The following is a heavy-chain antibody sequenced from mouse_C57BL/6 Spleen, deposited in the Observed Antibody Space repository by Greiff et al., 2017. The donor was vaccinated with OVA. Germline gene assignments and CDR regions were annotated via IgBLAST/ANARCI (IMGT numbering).Heavy chain of an antibody. J-gene: IGHJ1*03. D-gene: IGHD4-1*01. V-gene: IGHV14-3*01. CDR3: SGSLGRSCDFDV. CDR2: IDPANGNT. CDR1: GFNIKNTY. Sequence: EVQLQESVAELVRPGASVKLSCTASGFNIKNTYMHWVKQRPEQGLEWIGRIDPANGNTKYAPKFQGKATITADTSSNTAYLQLSRLTSADTAIYYWSGSLGRSCDFDVWGTVTTVTVAS.